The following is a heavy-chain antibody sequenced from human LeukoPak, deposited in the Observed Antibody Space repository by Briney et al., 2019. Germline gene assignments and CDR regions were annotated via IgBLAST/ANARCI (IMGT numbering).Heavy chain of an antibody. J-gene: IGHJ4*02. Sequence: PGGSLRLSCAASGFTFSSYEMNWVRQAPGKGLEWVSYISSSGSTIYYADSVKGRFTISRDNAKNSLYLQMNSLRAEDTAVYYCAREGHESGYFDYWGQGTLVTVSS. V-gene: IGHV3-48*03. CDR3: AREGHESGYFDY. CDR2: ISSSGSTI. CDR1: GFTFSSYE.